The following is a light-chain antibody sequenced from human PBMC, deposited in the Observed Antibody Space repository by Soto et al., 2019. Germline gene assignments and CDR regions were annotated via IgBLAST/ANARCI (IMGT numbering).Light chain of an antibody. Sequence: EIVMTQSPATLSVSPGERATLSCRASQSVSSNLAWYQQKPGQAPRLLIYGASTRATGTPARFSGSGSGTEFTLTISSLQSEDFAVYYCQQYNNWPITFGQGTKVDI. CDR3: QQYNNWPIT. CDR1: QSVSSN. CDR2: GAS. J-gene: IGKJ1*01. V-gene: IGKV3-15*01.